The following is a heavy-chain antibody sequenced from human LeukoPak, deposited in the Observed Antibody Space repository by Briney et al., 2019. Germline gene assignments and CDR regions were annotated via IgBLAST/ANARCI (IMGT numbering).Heavy chain of an antibody. Sequence: SETLSLTCAVYGGSFSGYYWSWIRQPPGKGLEWIGEINHSGSTNYNPSLKSRVTISVDTSKNHFSLKLSSVTAADTAVYYCARVDSSSSEAFDIWGQGTMVTVSS. D-gene: IGHD6-6*01. CDR1: GGSFSGYY. CDR3: ARVDSSSSEAFDI. V-gene: IGHV4-34*01. J-gene: IGHJ3*02. CDR2: INHSGST.